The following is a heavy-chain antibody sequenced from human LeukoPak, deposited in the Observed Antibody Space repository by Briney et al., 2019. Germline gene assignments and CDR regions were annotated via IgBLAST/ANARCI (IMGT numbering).Heavy chain of an antibody. Sequence: GGSLRLSCVASGFTFSSYNINWVRQAPGKGLEWVSYISTVSSTMYYAGSVKGRFTISRDNAKNSLYLQMNSLRAEDTAVYYCARESSSWRPFDIWGQGTMVTVSS. CDR2: ISTVSSTM. J-gene: IGHJ3*02. V-gene: IGHV3-48*04. CDR3: ARESSSWRPFDI. D-gene: IGHD6-13*01. CDR1: GFTFSSYN.